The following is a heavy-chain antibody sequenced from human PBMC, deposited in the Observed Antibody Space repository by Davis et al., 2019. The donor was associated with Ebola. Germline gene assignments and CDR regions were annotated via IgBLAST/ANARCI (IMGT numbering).Heavy chain of an antibody. CDR2: ISSSSSYI. J-gene: IGHJ5*02. CDR3: ARVGYYDFWSGYYTGWFDP. CDR1: GFTFSSYS. Sequence: GESLKISCAASGFTFSSYSMNWVRQAPGKGLEWVSSISSSSSYIYYADSVKGRFTISRDNAKNSLYLQMNSLRAEDTAVYYCARVGYYDFWSGYYTGWFDPWGQGTLVTVSS. V-gene: IGHV3-21*01. D-gene: IGHD3-3*01.